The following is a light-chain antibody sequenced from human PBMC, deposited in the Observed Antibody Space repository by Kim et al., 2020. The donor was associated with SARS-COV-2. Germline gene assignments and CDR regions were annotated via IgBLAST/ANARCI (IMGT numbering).Light chain of an antibody. CDR3: QQSYGTPCT. V-gene: IGKV1-39*01. CDR1: QSISMY. CDR2: HST. Sequence: VSVGDRVTITCRASQSISMYLNWYQQKPGKAPKVLIYHSTTLQDGVPSRFTGSGFGTDFTLTINTLQPEDLASYFCQQSYGTPCTFGQGTKVDIK. J-gene: IGKJ1*01.